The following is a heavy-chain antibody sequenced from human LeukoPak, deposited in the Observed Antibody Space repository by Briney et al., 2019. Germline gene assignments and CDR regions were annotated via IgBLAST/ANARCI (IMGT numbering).Heavy chain of an antibody. CDR1: GFTFSSYG. J-gene: IGHJ4*02. Sequence: GGSLRLSCAASGFTFSSYGMHWVRQAPGKGLEWVAVISYDGSNKYYADSVKGRFTISRDNSKNTLYLQMNSLRAEDTAVYYCARVFRPGDTAMGGTFFDYWGQGTLVTVSS. CDR3: ARVFRPGDTAMGGTFFDY. CDR2: ISYDGSNK. D-gene: IGHD5-18*01. V-gene: IGHV3-30*03.